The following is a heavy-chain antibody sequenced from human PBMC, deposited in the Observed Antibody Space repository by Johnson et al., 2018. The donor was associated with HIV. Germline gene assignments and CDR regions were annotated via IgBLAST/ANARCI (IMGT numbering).Heavy chain of an antibody. CDR2: ISNDGSNK. D-gene: IGHD3-16*01. V-gene: IGHV3-30-3*01. CDR1: AFTFSRYA. J-gene: IGHJ3*02. Sequence: QVQLVESGGGVVQPGRSLRLSCAASAFTFSRYAMHWVRQAPGKGLEWVAFISNDGSNKYYADSVKGRFTISRDNAKNSLFLQMSSLRAEDTAVYYCARVGPRSKGGPVDAFDIWGQGTMVTVSS. CDR3: ARVGPRSKGGPVDAFDI.